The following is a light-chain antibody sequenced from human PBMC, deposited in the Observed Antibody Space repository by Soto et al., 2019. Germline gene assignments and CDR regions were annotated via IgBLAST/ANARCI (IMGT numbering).Light chain of an antibody. CDR2: GTF. V-gene: IGKV3-20*01. CDR1: QSGCSN. J-gene: IGKJ5*01. Sequence: EIVTTQSPATLSVSPGERATLSSSASQSGCSNLAWYQQKRGQAPRLLIYGTFSRATGIPDRFSGSGSGTDFTLTISRLEPEDFAVYYCQQYGSSITFGQGTRLEI. CDR3: QQYGSSIT.